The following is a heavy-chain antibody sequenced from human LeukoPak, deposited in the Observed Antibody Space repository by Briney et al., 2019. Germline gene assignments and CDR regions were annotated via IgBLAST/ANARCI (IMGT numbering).Heavy chain of an antibody. CDR2: INHSGST. J-gene: IGHJ5*02. V-gene: IGHV4-34*01. CDR3: ARDRKQWLRGPFDP. D-gene: IGHD6-19*01. Sequence: PSETLSLTCAVYGGSFSGYYWSWIRQPPGKGLEWIGEINHSGSTNYNPSLKSRVTISVDTSKNQFSLKLNSVTAADTAVYYCARDRKQWLRGPFDPWGQGTLVTVSS. CDR1: GGSFSGYY.